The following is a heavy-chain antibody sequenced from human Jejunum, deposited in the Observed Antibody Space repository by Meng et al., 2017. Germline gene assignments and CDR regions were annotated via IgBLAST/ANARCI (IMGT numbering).Heavy chain of an antibody. CDR1: GFTFSRYW. V-gene: IGHV3-74*01. CDR3: VKDNSWFSFDY. J-gene: IGHJ4*02. D-gene: IGHD6-13*01. Sequence: EVLLGASGGGLVQPVGSLRLSCAASGFTFSRYWMHWVRQAPGKGLMWVSLINPDGSVTSYADSVKGRFTISRDNAKNTLYLQMNSLGAEDTAVYYCVKDNSWFSFDYWGQGTLVTVSS. CDR2: INPDGSVT.